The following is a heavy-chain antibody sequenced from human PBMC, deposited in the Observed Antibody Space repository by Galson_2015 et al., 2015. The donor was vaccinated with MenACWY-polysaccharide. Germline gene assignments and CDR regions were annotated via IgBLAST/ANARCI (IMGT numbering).Heavy chain of an antibody. CDR1: GYKFSSYD. J-gene: IGHJ4*02. CDR3: ARIIARKYTFADS. Sequence: SVKVSCKASGYKFSSYDINWVRQATGQGLEWMGWMNPNSGNTGHAQKFQGRVTMTSNSAMTTAYMELSSLRSEDTAVYYCARIIARKYTFADSWGQGTLVTVSS. V-gene: IGHV1-8*01. D-gene: IGHD2-21*01. CDR2: MNPNSGNT.